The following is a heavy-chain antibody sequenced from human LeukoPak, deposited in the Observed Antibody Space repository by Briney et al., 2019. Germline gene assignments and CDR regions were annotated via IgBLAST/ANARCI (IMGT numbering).Heavy chain of an antibody. V-gene: IGHV3-53*01. CDR3: ARGRDYGSSGYRPYYYAMDV. CDR2: MYSAGGT. Sequence: GGSLRLSCAASGFTVSSNYMNWVRQAPGKGLEWVTVMYSAGGTYYADSVKGRFTISRDSSENTVYLQMNSLRADDTAVYYCARGRDYGSSGYRPYYYAMDVWGQGTTVTVSS. D-gene: IGHD3-22*01. J-gene: IGHJ6*02. CDR1: GFTVSSNY.